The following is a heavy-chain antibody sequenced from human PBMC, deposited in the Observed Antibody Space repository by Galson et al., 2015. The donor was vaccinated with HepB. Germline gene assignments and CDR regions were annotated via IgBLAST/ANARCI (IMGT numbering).Heavy chain of an antibody. D-gene: IGHD5-18*01. CDR3: TRRVIQLGGEVDY. CDR2: IRSKANSYAT. J-gene: IGHJ4*02. Sequence: SLRLSCAASGFTFSGSAMHWVRQASGKGLEWVGRIRSKANSYATAYAASVKGRFTISRDDSKNTAYLQMNSLKTEGTAVYYCTRRVIQLGGEVDYWGQGTLVTVSS. CDR1: GFTFSGSA. V-gene: IGHV3-73*01.